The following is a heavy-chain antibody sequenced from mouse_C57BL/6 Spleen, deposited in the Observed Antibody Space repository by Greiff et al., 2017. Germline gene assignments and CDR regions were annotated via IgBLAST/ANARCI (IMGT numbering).Heavy chain of an antibody. V-gene: IGHV1-64*01. D-gene: IGHD2-4*01. CDR2: IHPNSGST. CDR3: ARRGALYYDYDVYFDY. J-gene: IGHJ2*01. CDR1: GYTFTSYW. Sequence: VQLQQPGAELVKPGASVKLSCKASGYTFTSYWMHWVKQRPGQGLEWIGMIHPNSGSTNYNEKFKSKATLTVDKSSSTAYMQLSSLTSEDSAVYYCARRGALYYDYDVYFDYWGHGTTLTVSS.